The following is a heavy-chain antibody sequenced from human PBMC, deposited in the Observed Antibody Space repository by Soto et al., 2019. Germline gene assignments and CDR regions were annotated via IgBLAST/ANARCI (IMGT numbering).Heavy chain of an antibody. V-gene: IGHV4-34*01. Sequence: QVQLQQWGAGLLKPSETLSLTCAVYGGSFSGYYWSWIRQPPGKGLEWIGEINHSGSTNYNPSLKSRVTISVDTSKNQFSLKLSSVSAADTAVYYCARGVATALDYWGQGTLVTVSS. CDR2: INHSGST. D-gene: IGHD5-12*01. CDR3: ARGVATALDY. CDR1: GGSFSGYY. J-gene: IGHJ4*02.